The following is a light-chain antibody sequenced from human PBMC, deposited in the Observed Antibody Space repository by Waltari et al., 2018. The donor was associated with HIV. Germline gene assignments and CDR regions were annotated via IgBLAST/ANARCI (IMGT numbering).Light chain of an antibody. CDR1: NIGSKS. V-gene: IGLV3-21*02. CDR3: QVWDSSSDVV. CDR2: DDS. J-gene: IGLJ2*01. Sequence: SYVLTQPPSVSVAPGQTARFTCGGNNIGSKSVHWYQQKPGQAPLLVLFDDSDRPSGIPERFSGSNSGNTATLNISRVEAGDEADYYCQVWDSSSDVVFGGGTKLTVL.